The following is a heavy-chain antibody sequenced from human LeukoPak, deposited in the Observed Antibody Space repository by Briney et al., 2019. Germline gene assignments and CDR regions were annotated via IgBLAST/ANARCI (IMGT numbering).Heavy chain of an antibody. CDR1: GYTFTNYY. CDR3: ARAVYCSSTSCYSYFDY. D-gene: IGHD2-2*01. CDR2: INPSGGST. Sequence: GASVKVSCKAPGYTFTNYYMHWVRQAPGQGLEWMGIINPSGGSTSYAQKLQGRVTMTTDTSTSTAYMELRSLRSDDTAVYYCARAVYCSSTSCYSYFDYWGQGTLVTVSS. V-gene: IGHV1-46*01. J-gene: IGHJ4*02.